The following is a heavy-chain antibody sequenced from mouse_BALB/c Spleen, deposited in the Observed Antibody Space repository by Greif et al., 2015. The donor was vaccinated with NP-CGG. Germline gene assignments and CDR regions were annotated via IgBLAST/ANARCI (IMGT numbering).Heavy chain of an antibody. CDR1: GYTFTSYD. CDR2: IFPGDGST. D-gene: IGHD2-1*01. Sequence: QVQLQQSGAELVKPGASVKLSCKASGYTFTSYDINWVRQRPEQGLEWIGRIFPGDGSTKYNEKFKGKATLTTDKSSSTAYMQLSRLTSEDSAVYFCASRIYYGNYPYYFDYWGQGTTLTVSS. V-gene: IGHV1-85*01. CDR3: ASRIYYGNYPYYFDY. J-gene: IGHJ2*01.